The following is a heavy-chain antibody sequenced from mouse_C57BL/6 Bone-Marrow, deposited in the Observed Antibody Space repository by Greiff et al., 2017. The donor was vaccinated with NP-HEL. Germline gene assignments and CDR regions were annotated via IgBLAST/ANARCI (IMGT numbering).Heavy chain of an antibody. CDR1: GYTFTSYW. Sequence: QVQLQQPGTELVKPGASVKLSCKASGYTFTSYWMHWVKQRPGQGLEWIGNINPSNGGTNYNQKFKSKATLTVDKSSSTAYMQLSSLTSEYSAVYYCARHYGSSPWFAYWGQGTLVTVSA. V-gene: IGHV1-53*01. D-gene: IGHD1-1*01. J-gene: IGHJ3*01. CDR3: ARHYGSSPWFAY. CDR2: INPSNGGT.